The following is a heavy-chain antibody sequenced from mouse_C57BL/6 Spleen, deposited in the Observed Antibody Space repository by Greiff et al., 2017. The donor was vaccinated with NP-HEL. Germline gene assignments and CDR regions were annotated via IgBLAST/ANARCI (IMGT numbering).Heavy chain of an antibody. V-gene: IGHV1-81*01. Sequence: QVQLQQSGAELARPGASVKLSCKASGYTFTSYGISWVKQRTGQGLEWIGEIYPRSGNTYYNEKFKGKATLTVDTSSSTAYMQLSSLTSEDSAVYYCARLISNYFDYWGQGTTLTVSS. CDR1: GYTFTSYG. J-gene: IGHJ2*01. CDR3: ARLISNYFDY. CDR2: IYPRSGNT.